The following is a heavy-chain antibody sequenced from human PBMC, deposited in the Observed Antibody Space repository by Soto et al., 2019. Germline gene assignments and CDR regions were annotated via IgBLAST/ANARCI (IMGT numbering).Heavy chain of an antibody. CDR1: GGSISSSSSD. CDR3: ARHPRGEATVTSVINGFDT. D-gene: IGHD4-17*01. V-gene: IGHV4-39*01. Sequence: QLQLQESGPGLVKPSETLSLTCTVSGGSISSSSSDWVWRRQPQGKGLGWIGYIYYSGSTNYNPSPNSRVTISVETSKTQFSLKLNSVTAADTAVSDCARHPRGEATVTSVINGFDTWGQGALVTVSS. J-gene: IGHJ5*02. CDR2: IYYSGST.